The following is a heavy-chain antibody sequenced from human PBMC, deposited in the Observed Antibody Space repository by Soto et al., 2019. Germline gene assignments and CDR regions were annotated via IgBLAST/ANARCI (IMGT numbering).Heavy chain of an antibody. CDR3: ARSLRYYDSSGPRTP. Sequence: GGALRLSCAASGFAFSSYGMQWVRQAPGKGLEWVAVIWYDGSNKYYADSVKGRFTISRDNSKNTLYLQMNSLRAEDTAVYYCARSLRYYDSSGPRTPWGQGTLVTVSS. CDR2: IWYDGSNK. V-gene: IGHV3-33*01. D-gene: IGHD3-22*01. CDR1: GFAFSSYG. J-gene: IGHJ5*02.